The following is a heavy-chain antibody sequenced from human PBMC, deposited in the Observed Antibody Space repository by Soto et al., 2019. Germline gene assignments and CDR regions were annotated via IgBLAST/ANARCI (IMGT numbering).Heavy chain of an antibody. CDR2: INPGGGYT. J-gene: IGHJ4*02. V-gene: IGHV1-46*01. D-gene: IGHD3-22*01. CDR1: GYTFTHYY. CDR3: GREYFDSRGTPPGD. Sequence: GASVKVSCKTSGYTFTHYYMHWVRLAPGQGLEWMGVINPGGGYTTYAQKLQGRVTMTRDTSTSTVYMELSSLKSEDTAVYYCGREYFDSRGTPPGDWGQGTLVTVSS.